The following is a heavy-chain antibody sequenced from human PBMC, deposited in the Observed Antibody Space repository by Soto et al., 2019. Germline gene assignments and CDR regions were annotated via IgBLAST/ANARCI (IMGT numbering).Heavy chain of an antibody. V-gene: IGHV4-31*02. J-gene: IGHJ1*01. CDR2: IYYSGST. CDR3: ARGLSSRWFPHGYFQH. Sequence: SETLSLTCTVSGGSISSGGYYWSWIRQHPGKGLEWIGYIYYSGSTYYNPSLKSRVTISVDTSKNQFSLKLSSVTAADTAVYYCARGLSSRWFPHGYFQHWGQGTLVTVS. CDR1: GGSISSGGYY. D-gene: IGHD6-19*01.